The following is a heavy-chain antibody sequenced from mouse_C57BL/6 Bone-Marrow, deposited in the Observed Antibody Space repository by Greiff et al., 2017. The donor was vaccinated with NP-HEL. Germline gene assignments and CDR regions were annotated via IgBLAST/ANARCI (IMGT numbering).Heavy chain of an antibody. CDR1: GYSITSGYY. CDR3: ARGQFYYYGSSPWYFDV. V-gene: IGHV3-6*01. CDR2: ISYDGSN. J-gene: IGHJ1*03. Sequence: EVKLQESGPGLVKPSQSLSLTCSVTGYSITSGYYWNWIRQFPGNKLEWMGYISYDGSNNYNPSLKNRISITRDTSKNQFFLKLNSVTTEDTATYYCARGQFYYYGSSPWYFDVWGTGTTVTVSS. D-gene: IGHD1-1*01.